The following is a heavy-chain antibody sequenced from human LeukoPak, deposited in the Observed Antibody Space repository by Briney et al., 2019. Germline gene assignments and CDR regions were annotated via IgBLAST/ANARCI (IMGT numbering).Heavy chain of an antibody. CDR1: GGSISSDGYF. J-gene: IGHJ5*02. CDR3: ARQSTRGYSFGYWFDP. CDR2: FHNSRST. D-gene: IGHD5-18*01. Sequence: SSETLSLTCTVSGGSISSDGYFWGWIRQPPGKGLEWIGSFHNSRSTYYNPSLKSRVTISADTSKNQFSLQLSSVTVADTAVYYCARQSTRGYSFGYWFDPWGQGTLVTVSS. V-gene: IGHV4-39*01.